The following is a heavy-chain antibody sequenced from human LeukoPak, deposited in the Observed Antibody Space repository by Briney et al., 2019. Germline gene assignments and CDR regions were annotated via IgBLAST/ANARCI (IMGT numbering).Heavy chain of an antibody. J-gene: IGHJ4*02. CDR2: ISDDGSNK. V-gene: IGHV3-30*03. CDR1: GFTFSNYG. CDR3: ARGGYYDIVTGFSAQRGFDY. D-gene: IGHD3-9*01. Sequence: GGSLRLSCAASGFTFSNYGMHWVRQAPGKGLEWVAVISDDGSNKHYTDSVKGRFTISRDNSKNTLYLQMNSLRAEDTAVYYCARGGYYDIVTGFSAQRGFDYWGQGTLVTVSS.